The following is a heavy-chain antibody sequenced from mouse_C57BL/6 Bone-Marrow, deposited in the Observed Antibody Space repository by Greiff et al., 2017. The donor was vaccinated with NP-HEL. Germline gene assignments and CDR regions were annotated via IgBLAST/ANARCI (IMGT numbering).Heavy chain of an antibody. CDR1: GYTFTSYW. J-gene: IGHJ2*01. D-gene: IGHD1-1*01. CDR2: IDPSDSET. CDR3: ASSPIYYYGRELDY. V-gene: IGHV1-52*01. Sequence: QVQLQQPGAELVRPGSSVKLSCKASGYTFTSYWMHWVKQRPIQGLEWIGNIDPSDSETHYNQKFKDKATLTVDKSSSTAYMNLSSLTSEDSAVYYCASSPIYYYGRELDYWGQGTTLTVSS.